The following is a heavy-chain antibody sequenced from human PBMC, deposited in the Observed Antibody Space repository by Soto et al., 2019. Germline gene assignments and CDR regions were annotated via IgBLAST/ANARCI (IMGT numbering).Heavy chain of an antibody. J-gene: IGHJ4*02. CDR2: ISANNGNR. D-gene: IGHD3-10*01. Sequence: ASVKVSCKAFGYTFTNYGLCWVRQAPGQGLEWLGWISANNGNRKYSQKFQGRLALTTDTSTSTAYMELTSLTSDDTAVYYCARGWLTRRGEDFWGQGTLVTVSS. V-gene: IGHV1-18*01. CDR3: ARGWLTRRGEDF. CDR1: GYTFTNYG.